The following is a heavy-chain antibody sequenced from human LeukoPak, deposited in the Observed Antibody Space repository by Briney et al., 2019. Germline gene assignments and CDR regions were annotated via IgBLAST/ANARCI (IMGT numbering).Heavy chain of an antibody. D-gene: IGHD3-10*01. CDR3: ARDYKDY. Sequence: ASVKVSCKASGYTFTSNYIHWVRQAPGQGLEWMGMIYPRDGSTSYAQKFQGRVTVTRDTSTSTAYMELSRLRSDDTAVYYCARDYKDYWGQGTLVTVSS. CDR2: IYPRDGST. J-gene: IGHJ4*02. V-gene: IGHV1-46*01. CDR1: GYTFTSNY.